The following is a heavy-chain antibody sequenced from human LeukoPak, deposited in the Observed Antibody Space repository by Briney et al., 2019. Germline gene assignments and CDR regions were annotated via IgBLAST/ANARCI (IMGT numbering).Heavy chain of an antibody. CDR1: GFTFSSYA. CDR2: ISGSGGST. Sequence: GGSLRLSCAASGFTFSSYAMSWVRQAPGKGLEWVSAISGSGGSTYYADPVKGRFTISRDNSKNTLYLQMNSLRAEDTAVYYCAKDTHHAPRYFDWDDAFDIWGQGTMVTVSS. CDR3: AKDTHHAPRYFDWDDAFDI. V-gene: IGHV3-23*01. J-gene: IGHJ3*02. D-gene: IGHD3-9*01.